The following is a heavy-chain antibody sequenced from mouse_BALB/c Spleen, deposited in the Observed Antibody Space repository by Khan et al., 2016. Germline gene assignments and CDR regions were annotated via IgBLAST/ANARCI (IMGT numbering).Heavy chain of an antibody. D-gene: IGHD1-1*01. CDR1: AFNIKDTY. V-gene: IGHV14-3*02. CDR2: VDPANGNT. J-gene: IGHJ2*01. Sequence: VQLQQSGAELVKPGASVKLSCTASAFNIKDTYMHWVKQRPEQGLEWIGRVDPANGNTNYDPKFQGKATITADTSSNTAYLQLSSLTSEDTAVYYGARRGAKYFYGISFGYWGKGTTLTVSS. CDR3: ARRGAKYFYGISFGY.